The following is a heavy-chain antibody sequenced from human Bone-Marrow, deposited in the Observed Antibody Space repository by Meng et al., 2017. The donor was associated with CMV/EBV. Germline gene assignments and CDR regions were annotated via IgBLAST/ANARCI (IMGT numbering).Heavy chain of an antibody. V-gene: IGHV3-20*04. J-gene: IGHJ3*02. CDR3: ARTPLGAFDI. Sequence: GESLKIFCSASGFTFSSYAMHWVRQAPGKGLEWVSGINWYGGSTGYADSVKGRFTISRDNAKNSLYLQMNSLRAEDTALYYCARTPLGAFDIWGQGTMVTVSS. D-gene: IGHD2-15*01. CDR1: GFTFSSYA. CDR2: INWYGGST.